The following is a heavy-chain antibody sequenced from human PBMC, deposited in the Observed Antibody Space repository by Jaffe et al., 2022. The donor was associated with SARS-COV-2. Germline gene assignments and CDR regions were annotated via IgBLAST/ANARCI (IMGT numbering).Heavy chain of an antibody. CDR1: GFTFRTYG. CDR2: ISNDGSNK. CDR3: AKEDNKRPHDGFDI. Sequence: QVQLVESGGGVVQPGRSLRLSCAASGFTFRTYGMHWVRQAPGKGLEWVARISNDGSNKYYVDSVKGRFTISRDNSKNTLYLQMNSLRAEDTAVYYCAKEDNKRPHDGFDIWGQGTMVTVSS. J-gene: IGHJ3*02. V-gene: IGHV3-30*18.